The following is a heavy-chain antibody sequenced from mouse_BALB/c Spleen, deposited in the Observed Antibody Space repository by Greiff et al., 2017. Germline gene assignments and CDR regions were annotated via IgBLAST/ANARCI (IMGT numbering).Heavy chain of an antibody. D-gene: IGHD2-1*01. Sequence: VQRVESGPGLVQPSQSLSITCTVSGFSLTSYGVHWVRQSPGKGLEWLGVIWSGGSTDYNAAFISRLSISKDNSTSQVFFKMNSLQANDTAIYYCASYCGNSWLAYWGQGTLVTVSA. CDR2: IWSGGST. CDR1: GFSLTSYG. CDR3: ASYCGNSWLAY. V-gene: IGHV2-2*02. J-gene: IGHJ3*01.